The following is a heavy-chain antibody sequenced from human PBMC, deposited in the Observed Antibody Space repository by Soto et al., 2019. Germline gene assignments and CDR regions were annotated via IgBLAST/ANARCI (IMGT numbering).Heavy chain of an antibody. J-gene: IGHJ6*02. V-gene: IGHV5-51*01. CDR1: GYRFTSYW. CDR2: IYPGDSDT. CDR3: ARLNHRGSSWYANYYYGMDV. Sequence: PGESLKISCKGSGYRFTSYWIGWVRQMPGKGLEWMGIIYPGDSDTRYSPSFQGQVTISADKSISTAYLQWSSLKASDTAMYYCARLNHRGSSWYANYYYGMDVWGQGTTVTVSS. D-gene: IGHD6-13*01.